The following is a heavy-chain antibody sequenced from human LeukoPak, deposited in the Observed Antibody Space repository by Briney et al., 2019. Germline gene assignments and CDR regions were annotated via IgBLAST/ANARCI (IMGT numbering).Heavy chain of an antibody. J-gene: IGHJ4*02. CDR1: GFTFSDYY. D-gene: IGHD5-12*01. V-gene: IGHV3-11*04. CDR2: VSSSGSII. Sequence: GGSLRLSCAASGFTFSDYYMSWIRQAPGKGLEWVSYVSSSGSIIYYADSVKGRFTISRDNVKNSLYLQMNSLRAEDTAVYYCARFKLSSGYDPFDYWGQGTLVTVSS. CDR3: ARFKLSSGYDPFDY.